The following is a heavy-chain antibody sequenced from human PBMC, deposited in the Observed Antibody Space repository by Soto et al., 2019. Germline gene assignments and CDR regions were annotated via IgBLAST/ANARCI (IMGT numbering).Heavy chain of an antibody. Sequence: QITLKESGPTLVEPTQTLTLTCSFSGFSLSSSGVGVAWLRQAPVQALECLGIIYWDNDRRYNPSLRERLTLTKDTSKNQVILTMTYMEPVDTAAYYCAHRVPYSPYRDVGWFDTWGQGTLVTVS. J-gene: IGHJ5*02. CDR3: AHRVPYSPYRDVGWFDT. V-gene: IGHV2-5*02. D-gene: IGHD2-21*01. CDR2: IYWDNDR. CDR1: GFSLSSSGVG.